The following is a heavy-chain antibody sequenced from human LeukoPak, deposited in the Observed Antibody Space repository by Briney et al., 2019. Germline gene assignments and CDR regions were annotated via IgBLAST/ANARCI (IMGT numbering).Heavy chain of an antibody. CDR1: GGTFSSYA. D-gene: IGHD3-9*01. Sequence: SVKVSCKASGGTFSSYAISWVRQAPGQGLEWMGRIIPILGIANYAQKFQGRVTITADKSTSTAYMELSSLRSEDTAVYYCASPGAGYPNHPFDYWGQGTLVTVSS. CDR2: IIPILGIA. CDR3: ASPGAGYPNHPFDY. V-gene: IGHV1-69*04. J-gene: IGHJ4*02.